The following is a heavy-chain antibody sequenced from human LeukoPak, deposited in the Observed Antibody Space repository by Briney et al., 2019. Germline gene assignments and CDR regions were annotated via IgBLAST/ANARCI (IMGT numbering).Heavy chain of an antibody. CDR1: GDSISSHF. Sequence: PSETLSLTCSVSGDSISSHFWSWIRQPPGKGLEWIGYIYYSGSTNYNPSLKSRVTISVDTSKNQFSLKLSSVTAADTAVYYCAYLRWELGVGGGANWFDPWGQGTLVTVSS. D-gene: IGHD3-10*01. J-gene: IGHJ5*02. CDR3: AYLRWELGVGGGANWFDP. CDR2: IYYSGST. V-gene: IGHV4-59*11.